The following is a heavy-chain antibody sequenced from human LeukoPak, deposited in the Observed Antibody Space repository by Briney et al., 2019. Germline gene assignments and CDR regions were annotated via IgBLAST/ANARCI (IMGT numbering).Heavy chain of an antibody. Sequence: GGSLRLSCAASGFTFSSYSMNWVRQAPGKGLEWVSSISSSSSYIYYADSVKGRFTISRDNAKNSLYLQMNSLRAEDTAVYYCARDRYYYDSSGYYPDAFDIWGQGTMVTVSS. V-gene: IGHV3-21*01. CDR2: ISSSSSYI. D-gene: IGHD3-22*01. CDR3: ARDRYYYDSSGYYPDAFDI. J-gene: IGHJ3*02. CDR1: GFTFSSYS.